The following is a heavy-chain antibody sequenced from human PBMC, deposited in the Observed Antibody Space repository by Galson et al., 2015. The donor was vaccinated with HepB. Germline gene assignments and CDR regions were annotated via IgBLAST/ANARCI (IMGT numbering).Heavy chain of an antibody. D-gene: IGHD1-26*01. V-gene: IGHV1-3*01. CDR3: ARANKWELPLPADY. CDR2: INAGNGNT. CDR1: GYTFTSYA. Sequence: SVKASCKASGYTFTSYAMHWVRQAPGQRLEWMGWINAGNGNTKYSQKFQGRVTITRDTSASTAYIELSSLRSEDTAVYYCARANKWELPLPADYWGQGTLVTVSS. J-gene: IGHJ4*02.